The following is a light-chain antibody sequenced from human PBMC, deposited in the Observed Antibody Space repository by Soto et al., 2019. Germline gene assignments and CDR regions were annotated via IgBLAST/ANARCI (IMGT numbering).Light chain of an antibody. CDR1: SSNVGSNT. Sequence: QSVLTQPPSASGTPGQRVTISCSGSSSNVGSNTVDWYQQLPGTAPKLLIYHHNQRPSGVPDRLSGSKSGTSASLAISGLQSEDEADYYCAAWDDSRNAVVFGGGTKLTVL. CDR3: AAWDDSRNAVV. CDR2: HHN. V-gene: IGLV1-44*01. J-gene: IGLJ2*01.